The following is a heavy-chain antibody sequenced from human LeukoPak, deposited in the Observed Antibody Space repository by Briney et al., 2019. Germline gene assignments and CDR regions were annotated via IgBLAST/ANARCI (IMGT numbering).Heavy chain of an antibody. V-gene: IGHV3-11*04. D-gene: IGHD1-26*01. Sequence: PGGSLRLSCAASGFTFSDYYMAWIRQAPGKGLEWISYITSNSYSMYYADSVEGRFTISRDNAEGSVFLQMDGLRAEDTAVYYCASQNSGSYYSLGFFAFDIWGQGTMVTVSS. J-gene: IGHJ3*02. CDR3: ASQNSGSYYSLGFFAFDI. CDR2: ITSNSYSM. CDR1: GFTFSDYY.